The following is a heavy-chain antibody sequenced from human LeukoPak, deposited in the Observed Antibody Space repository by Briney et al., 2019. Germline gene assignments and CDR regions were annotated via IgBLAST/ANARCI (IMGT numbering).Heavy chain of an antibody. D-gene: IGHD6-6*01. CDR3: ARSLGRVLYYFDY. J-gene: IGHJ4*02. CDR2: IWYDGSNK. V-gene: IGHV3-33*01. CDR1: GFTFSSYG. Sequence: GGSLRLSCAASGFTFSSYGMHWVRQAPGKGLEWVAVIWYDGSNKYYADSVKGRFTISRDNSKNTLYLQMNSLRAEDTAVYYCARSLGRVLYYFDYWGQGTLVTVSS.